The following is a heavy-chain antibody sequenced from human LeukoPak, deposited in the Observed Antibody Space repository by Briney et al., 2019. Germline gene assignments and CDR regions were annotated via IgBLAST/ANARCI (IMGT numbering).Heavy chain of an antibody. V-gene: IGHV3-9*01. CDR3: ARDVWGIRKSEYYFDY. D-gene: IGHD7-27*01. J-gene: IGHJ4*02. CDR2: WNSGSI. Sequence: WNSGSIGYAASVKGRFTISRDNAKNSLYLQMNSLRAEDTAVYYCARDVWGIRKSEYYFDYWGQGTLVTVSS.